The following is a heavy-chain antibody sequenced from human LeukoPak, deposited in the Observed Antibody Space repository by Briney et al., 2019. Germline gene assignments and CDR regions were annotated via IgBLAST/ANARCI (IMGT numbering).Heavy chain of an antibody. CDR3: ARADYYGSGSYLQNFDY. V-gene: IGHV4-59*01. D-gene: IGHD3-10*01. CDR1: GGSISSYY. Sequence: PSETLSLTCTVSGGSISSYYWSWIRQPPGKGLEWIGYIYYSGSTNYNPSLKSRVTISVDTSKNQFSLKPSSVTAADTAVYYCARADYYGSGSYLQNFDYWGQGTLVTVSS. CDR2: IYYSGST. J-gene: IGHJ4*02.